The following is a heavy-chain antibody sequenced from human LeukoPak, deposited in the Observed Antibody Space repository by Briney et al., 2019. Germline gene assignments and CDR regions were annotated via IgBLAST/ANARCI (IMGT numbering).Heavy chain of an antibody. CDR2: ISGSGGST. CDR1: GFTFSSYA. CDR3: AKDISDSSGYPKYYFDY. V-gene: IGHV3-23*01. D-gene: IGHD3-22*01. J-gene: IGHJ4*02. Sequence: GGSLRLSCAASGFTFSSYAMSWVRQAPGKGLEWVSAISGSGGSTYYADSVKGRFTISRDNSKNTLYLQMNSLRAEDTAVYYCAKDISDSSGYPKYYFDYWGQGTLVTVSS.